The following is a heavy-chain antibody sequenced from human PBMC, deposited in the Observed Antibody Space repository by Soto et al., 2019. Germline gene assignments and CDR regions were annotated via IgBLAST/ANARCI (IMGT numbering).Heavy chain of an antibody. J-gene: IGHJ6*02. D-gene: IGHD3-10*01. CDR3: ARTRMVRGVTLGSYYYYGIDV. Sequence: PSETLSLTCTVSGGSLSRYYWSWIRQPAGMGLEYIGHIFSSGSTNYNPSLKSRVTMSVDTFQNQFSLRLRSVTAADSAVYYCARTRMVRGVTLGSYYYYGIDVWGQGTTVTVSS. CDR1: GGSLSRYY. CDR2: IFSSGST. V-gene: IGHV4-4*07.